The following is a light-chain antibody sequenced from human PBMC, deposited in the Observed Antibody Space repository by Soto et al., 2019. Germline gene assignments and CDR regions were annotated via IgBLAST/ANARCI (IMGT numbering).Light chain of an antibody. CDR2: WAS. CDR1: QSVLYSSNNKNY. CDR3: QQYYSTLWT. J-gene: IGKJ1*01. Sequence: DIVMTHSPDSLSVSLGERATINCKSSQSVLYSSNNKNYLAWYQQKPGQPPKLLIYWASTRESGVPDRFSGSGSGTEFTLTISSLQAEDVAVYYCQQYYSTLWTFGQGTKVDIK. V-gene: IGKV4-1*01.